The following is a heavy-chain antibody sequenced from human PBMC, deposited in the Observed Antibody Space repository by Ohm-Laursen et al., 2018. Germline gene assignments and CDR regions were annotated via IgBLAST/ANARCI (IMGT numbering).Heavy chain of an antibody. V-gene: IGHV4-4*07. J-gene: IGHJ5*02. Sequence: SETLSLTCTVSGASINNYCWNWIRQPAGKGLEWIGRIHFSGSTRYNPSPQGRVTISLDTSNQQFSLKLTSVTAADTAVYYCARGDFGDYNWFDPWGQGTRITVSS. CDR2: IHFSGST. CDR3: ARGDFGDYNWFDP. D-gene: IGHD4-17*01. CDR1: GASINNYC.